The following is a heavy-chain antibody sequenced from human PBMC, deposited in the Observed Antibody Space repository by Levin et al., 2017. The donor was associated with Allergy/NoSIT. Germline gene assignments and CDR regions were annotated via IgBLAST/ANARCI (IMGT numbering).Heavy chain of an antibody. V-gene: IGHV4-30-4*01. D-gene: IGHD2-21*01. CDR2: IYYGGST. Sequence: NASETLSLTCTVSGGSITSSDYYWTWIRQPPGKGLEWIGYIYYGGSTYYNPSLKGRATISVDTSKNQFSLRLNSVTAADTAVYYCARGVDCSGGDCSVGDYWGRGTLVAVSS. CDR3: ARGVDCSGGDCSVGDY. CDR1: GGSITSSDYY. J-gene: IGHJ4*02.